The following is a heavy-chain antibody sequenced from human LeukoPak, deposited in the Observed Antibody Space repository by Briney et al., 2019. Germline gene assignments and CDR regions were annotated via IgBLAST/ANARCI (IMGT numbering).Heavy chain of an antibody. CDR1: GGTFSSYA. D-gene: IGHD6-19*01. CDR3: ARVAGTSPRTYYFDY. J-gene: IGHJ4*02. CDR2: IIPIFGTA. V-gene: IGHV1-69*13. Sequence: ASVKVSCKASGGTFSSYAISWVRQAPGQGLEWMGGIIPIFGTANYAQKFQGRVTITAGESTSTAYMELSSLRSEDTAVYYCARVAGTSPRTYYFDYWGQGTLVTVSS.